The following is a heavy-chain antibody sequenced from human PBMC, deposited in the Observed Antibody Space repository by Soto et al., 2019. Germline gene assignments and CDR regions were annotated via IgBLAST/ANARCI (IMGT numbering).Heavy chain of an antibody. D-gene: IGHD2-2*01. V-gene: IGHV1-69*13. CDR1: GGTFSSYA. CDR2: IIPIFGTA. J-gene: IGHJ4*02. Sequence: VASVKVSCKASGGTFSSYAISWVRQAPGQGLEWMGGIIPIFGTANYAQKFQGRVTITADESTSTAYMELSSLRSEDTAVYYCASPYKEYCSSTSCYARDYWGQGTLVTVYS. CDR3: ASPYKEYCSSTSCYARDY.